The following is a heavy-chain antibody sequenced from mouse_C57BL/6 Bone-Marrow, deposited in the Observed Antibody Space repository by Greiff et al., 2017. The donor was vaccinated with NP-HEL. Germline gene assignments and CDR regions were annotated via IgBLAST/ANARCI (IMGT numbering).Heavy chain of an antibody. CDR2: ISNLAYSI. V-gene: IGHV5-15*04. D-gene: IGHD3-1*01. Sequence: DVKLVESGGGLVQPGGSLKLSCAASGFTFSDYGMAWVRQAPRKGPEWVAFISNLAYSIYYADTVTGRFTISRENAKNTLYLEMSSLRSEDTAMYYCARREFRDAMDYWGQGTSVTVSS. CDR3: ARREFRDAMDY. CDR1: GFTFSDYG. J-gene: IGHJ4*01.